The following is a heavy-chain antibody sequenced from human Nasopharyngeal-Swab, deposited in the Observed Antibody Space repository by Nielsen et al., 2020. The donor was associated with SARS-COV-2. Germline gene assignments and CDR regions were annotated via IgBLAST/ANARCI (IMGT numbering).Heavy chain of an antibody. J-gene: IGHJ4*02. CDR2: ISGSGGST. CDR1: GFTFSSYS. CDR3: ARDESGGFDY. Sequence: GESLKISCAASGFTFSSYSMNWVRQAPGKGLEWVSAISGSGGSTYYADSVKGRFTISRDNSKNTLYLQMNSLRAEDTAVYYCARDESGGFDYWGQGTLVTVSS. D-gene: IGHD3-10*01. V-gene: IGHV3-23*01.